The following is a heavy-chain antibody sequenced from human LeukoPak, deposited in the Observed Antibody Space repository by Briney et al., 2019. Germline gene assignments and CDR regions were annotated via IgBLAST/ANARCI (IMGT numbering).Heavy chain of an antibody. J-gene: IGHJ2*01. CDR1: GGSFSSYY. CDR3: ARDRLGATGHWRIDV. V-gene: IGHV4-4*07. D-gene: IGHD1-26*01. CDR2: IYNSGTT. Sequence: PSETLSLTCTVSGGSFSSYYWTWIRQPAGKGLEWIGRIYNSGTTNYSPSLESRVTMSLDTSKNRSSLSLSSVTAADTAVYYCARDRLGATGHWRIDVWGRGTLVTVSS.